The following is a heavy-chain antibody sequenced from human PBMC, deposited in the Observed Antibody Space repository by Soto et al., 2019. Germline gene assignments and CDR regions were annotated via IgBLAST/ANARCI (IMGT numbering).Heavy chain of an antibody. Sequence: PGGSLRLSCAASGFTFRNYGMNWVRQAPGKGLEWVSYIGIGSSTKYYADSVKGRFTISRDNAKNSLYLQMNSLRAEDTAVYYCARDQLYYNDISCSPLNGFDVWGQGTMVTVSS. CDR2: IGIGSSTK. J-gene: IGHJ3*01. CDR1: GFTFRNYG. CDR3: ARDQLYYNDISCSPLNGFDV. D-gene: IGHD3-22*01. V-gene: IGHV3-48*01.